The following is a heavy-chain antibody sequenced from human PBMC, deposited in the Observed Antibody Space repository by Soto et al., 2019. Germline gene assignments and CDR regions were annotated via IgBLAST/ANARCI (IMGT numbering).Heavy chain of an antibody. CDR2: ISAYNGNT. D-gene: IGHD2-15*01. Sequence: AAPVKVDGKGSGYACTSYGMSWVRQEPGQGLEWMGWISAYNGNTNYAQKLQGRVTMTTDTSTSTAYMELSSLRSEDTAVYYCATGPPRYCSGGSCYFYVAYWGQGTLVTVSS. CDR3: ATGPPRYCSGGSCYFYVAY. CDR1: GYACTSYG. V-gene: IGHV1-18*01. J-gene: IGHJ4*02.